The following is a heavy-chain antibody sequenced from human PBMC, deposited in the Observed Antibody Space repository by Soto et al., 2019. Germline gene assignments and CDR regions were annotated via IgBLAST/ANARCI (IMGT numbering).Heavy chain of an antibody. J-gene: IGHJ4*02. Sequence: SETLSLTCTVSGGSISSGGYYWSWIRQHPGKGLEWIGYIYYSGSTYYNPSLKSRVTISVDTSKNQFSLKLSSVTAADTAVYYCARGSRPPPYFDYWGQGTLVTVSS. D-gene: IGHD2-2*01. V-gene: IGHV4-31*03. CDR3: ARGSRPPPYFDY. CDR2: IYYSGST. CDR1: GGSISSGGYY.